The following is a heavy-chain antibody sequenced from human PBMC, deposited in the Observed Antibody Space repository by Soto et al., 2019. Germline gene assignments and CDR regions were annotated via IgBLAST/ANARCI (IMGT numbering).Heavy chain of an antibody. CDR1: GGSISRTNW. CDR3: SRPVTLSGTRGFDY. CDR2: ISHSGYTRT. J-gene: IGHJ4*02. Sequence: QVQLQESGPGLVKPSGTLSLNCAVSGGSISRTNWWSWVRQPPGEGLEWIGEISHSGYTRTNYNPSLMSRVSTSPHAAENRLPLVSTSVGAADPAVYFCSRPVTLSGTRGFDYWRQGILVTASS. D-gene: IGHD6-13*01. V-gene: IGHV4-4*02.